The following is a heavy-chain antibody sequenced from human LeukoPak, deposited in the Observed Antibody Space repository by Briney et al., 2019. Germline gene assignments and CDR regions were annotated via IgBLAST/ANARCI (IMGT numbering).Heavy chain of an antibody. CDR2: ISYDGSNK. CDR1: GFTFSSYA. J-gene: IGHJ6*04. V-gene: IGHV3-30*04. CDR3: AKPIWGAFPREMDV. D-gene: IGHD3-16*01. Sequence: GRPLRLSCAASGFTFSSYAMHWVRQAPGKGLEGVAVISYDGSNKYYADSVKGRFTISRDNSKNTLYLQMNSLRAEDTALYYCAKPIWGAFPREMDVWGKGTTVTISS.